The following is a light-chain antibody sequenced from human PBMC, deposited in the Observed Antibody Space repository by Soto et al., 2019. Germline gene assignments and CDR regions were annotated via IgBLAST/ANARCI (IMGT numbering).Light chain of an antibody. J-gene: IGKJ4*01. V-gene: IGKV1-9*01. CDR1: QGVSRY. CDR2: AAS. CDR3: QQLNTYPVT. Sequence: IQLTQSPSSLSTSVGDSVTITCRASQGVSRYLSWYQQKPGRAPILLISAASTLQSGVPARFSGSGSGTDITLSNTSLQSEDFATYYCQQLNTYPVTFGEGTKVEIK.